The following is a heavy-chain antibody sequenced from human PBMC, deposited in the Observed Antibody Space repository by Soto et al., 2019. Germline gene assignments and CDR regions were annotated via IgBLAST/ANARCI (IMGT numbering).Heavy chain of an antibody. CDR2: ILVGGST. CDR1: GFICSSYH. D-gene: IGHD2-8*02. V-gene: IGHV3-23*01. CDR3: AKATATGGGAFEI. J-gene: IGHJ3*02. Sequence: XESLRLSCAVSGFICSSYHMSWVRQAPGKGLEWVSTILVGGSTHYEDSVKGRFTISRDTSKNTVYLQMNSLTAGDTAVYYCAKATATGGGAFEIYGQGTMVTVSS.